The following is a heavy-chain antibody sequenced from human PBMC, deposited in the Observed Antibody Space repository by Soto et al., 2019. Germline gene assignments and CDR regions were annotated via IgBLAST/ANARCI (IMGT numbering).Heavy chain of an antibody. CDR3: ARGVAPYYFDY. V-gene: IGHV1-3*05. J-gene: IGHJ4*02. CDR2: INAGNANT. D-gene: IGHD2-15*01. Sequence: QVQLVQSGAEEKKPGASVKVSCKASGYTFTSYAMHWVRQAPGQRLEWMGWINAGNANTKYSHNFQGRVTIARDTSASTAYMELSSLRSEDTAVYYCARGVAPYYFDYWGQGTLVTVSS. CDR1: GYTFTSYA.